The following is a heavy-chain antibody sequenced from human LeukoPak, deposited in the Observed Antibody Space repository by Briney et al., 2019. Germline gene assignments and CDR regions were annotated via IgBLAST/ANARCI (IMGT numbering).Heavy chain of an antibody. J-gene: IGHJ5*02. D-gene: IGHD3-3*01. CDR2: INWNGGST. Sequence: PGGSLRLSCAASGFTFDDYGMSWVRQAPGKELEWVSGINWNGGSTGYADPVKGRFTISRDNAKNSLYLQMNSLRAEDTALYYCARDGDLKFLEWLENWFDPWGQGTLVTVSS. CDR3: ARDGDLKFLEWLENWFDP. V-gene: IGHV3-20*04. CDR1: GFTFDDYG.